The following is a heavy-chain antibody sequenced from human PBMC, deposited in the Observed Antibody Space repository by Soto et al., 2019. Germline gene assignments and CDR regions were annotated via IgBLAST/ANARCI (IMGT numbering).Heavy chain of an antibody. Sequence: ASVKVSCKASGYTFTGYYMHWVRQAPGQGLEWMGWINPNSGGTNYAQKFQGWVTMTRDTSISTAYMELSRLRSDDTAVYYCARDRCGGDCLDRYGMDVWGQGTRVTVSS. V-gene: IGHV1-2*04. CDR1: GYTFTGYY. J-gene: IGHJ6*02. D-gene: IGHD2-21*02. CDR2: INPNSGGT. CDR3: ARDRCGGDCLDRYGMDV.